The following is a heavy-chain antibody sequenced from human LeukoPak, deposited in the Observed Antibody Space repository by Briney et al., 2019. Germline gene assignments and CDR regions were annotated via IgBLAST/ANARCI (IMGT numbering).Heavy chain of an antibody. CDR2: ISAYNGNT. CDR3: ARVSGLLWFGEFNPIDFDY. J-gene: IGHJ4*02. V-gene: IGHV1-18*01. D-gene: IGHD3-10*01. CDR1: GYTFTSYG. Sequence: GASVKVSCKASGYTFTSYGISWVRQAPGQGLEWMGWISAYNGNTNYAQKLQGRVTMTTDTSTSTAYMELRSLRSDDTAVYYCARVSGLLWFGEFNPIDFDYWGQGTLVTVSS.